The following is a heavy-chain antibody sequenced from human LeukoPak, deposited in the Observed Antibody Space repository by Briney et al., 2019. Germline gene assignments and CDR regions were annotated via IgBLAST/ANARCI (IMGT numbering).Heavy chain of an antibody. Sequence: PSETLSLTCTVSGGSISSYYWSWIRQPPGKGLEWIGYIYYSGSTNYNPSLKSRVTISVDTSKNQFSLKLSSVTAADTAVYYCARRYSSSVDYCYYYMDVWGKGTTVTVSS. CDR1: GGSISSYY. J-gene: IGHJ6*03. CDR2: IYYSGST. CDR3: ARRYSSSVDYCYYYMDV. D-gene: IGHD6-6*01. V-gene: IGHV4-59*01.